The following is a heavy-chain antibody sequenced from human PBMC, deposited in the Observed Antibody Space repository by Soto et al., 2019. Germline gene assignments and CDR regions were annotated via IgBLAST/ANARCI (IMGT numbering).Heavy chain of an antibody. J-gene: IGHJ6*02. CDR3: ARFVRSCSGTTCYTRADV. CDR1: GGSVSSDTHY. Sequence: LSLTCTVSGGSVSSDTHYWSWIRQPPGKRLEWIGLIYSSGSTNYNPSLKSRVTMSVDTSKNQFSLKLRSVIVADTAVYHCARFVRSCSGTTCYTRADVWGQGTTVTVSS. V-gene: IGHV4-61*01. CDR2: IYSSGST. D-gene: IGHD2-2*02.